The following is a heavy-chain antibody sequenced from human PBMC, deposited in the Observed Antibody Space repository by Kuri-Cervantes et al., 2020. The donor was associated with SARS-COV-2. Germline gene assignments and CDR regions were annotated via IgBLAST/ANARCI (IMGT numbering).Heavy chain of an antibody. Sequence: SETLSLTCTVSGGSINSAYSYWTWIRQPAGKGLEYIGYIYTTGSTNYNPPLKSRVTISVDTSKNQFSLKLTSVTAADTAMYYCTGGIFGIFIRDWGQGILVTVSS. V-gene: IGHV4-61*09. CDR1: GGSINSAYSY. J-gene: IGHJ4*01. CDR3: TGGIFGIFIRD. D-gene: IGHD3-3*01. CDR2: IYTTGST.